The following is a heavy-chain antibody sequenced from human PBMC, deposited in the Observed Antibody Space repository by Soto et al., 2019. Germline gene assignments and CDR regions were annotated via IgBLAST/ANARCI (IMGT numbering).Heavy chain of an antibody. D-gene: IGHD5-12*01. CDR3: VHRRAGYNSAFFDY. J-gene: IGHJ4*02. V-gene: IGHV1-69*01. CDR1: GGTFSTYA. CDR2: IIPIFHTA. Sequence: QVQLVQSGAEVKKPGSSVKVSCKASGGTFSTYAFSWVRQAPGQGLEWMGGIIPIFHTATYAQKFLGRVTITADESTRTAYMARSSLRSEDTAVYLCVHRRAGYNSAFFDYWGQGTLVTVSS.